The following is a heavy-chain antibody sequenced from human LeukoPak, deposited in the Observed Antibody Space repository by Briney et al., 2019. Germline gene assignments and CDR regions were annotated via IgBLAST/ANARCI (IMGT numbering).Heavy chain of an antibody. CDR2: INHSGST. Sequence: SETLSLTCAVYGGSFSGYYWNWIRQPPGKGLEWIGEINHSGSTKYKPSLKSRVTISVDTTKNQFSLKLSSVTASDTAVYYCARRGDIVVVPAALDGHDYWGQGTLVTVSS. D-gene: IGHD2-2*01. CDR3: ARRGDIVVVPAALDGHDY. J-gene: IGHJ4*02. V-gene: IGHV4-34*01. CDR1: GGSFSGYY.